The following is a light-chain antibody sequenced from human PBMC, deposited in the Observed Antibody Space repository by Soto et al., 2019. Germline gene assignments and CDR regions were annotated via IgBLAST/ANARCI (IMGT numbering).Light chain of an antibody. CDR2: DVS. CDR3: CSYAGRYIFT. CDR1: GSDVGAYNY. V-gene: IGLV2-11*01. Sequence: QSALTQPRSVSGSPGQSVTISCTGTGSDVGAYNYVSWYQQHPGKAPKLMISDVSKRPSGVPDRFSGSKSGNTASLTISGLQAEDEADSYCCSYAGRYIFTFGTGTKVTVL. J-gene: IGLJ1*01.